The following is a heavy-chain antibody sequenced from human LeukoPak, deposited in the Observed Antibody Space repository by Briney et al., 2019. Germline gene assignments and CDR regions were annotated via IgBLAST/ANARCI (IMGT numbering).Heavy chain of an antibody. CDR1: GFTFSSYW. CDR2: IKQDGSEK. V-gene: IGHV3-7*01. CDR3: ARDGEISSSSDAFDI. D-gene: IGHD6-6*01. Sequence: RSGGSLRLSCAASGFTFSSYWMSWVRQAPGKGLEWVANIKQDGSEKYYVDSVKGRFTISRDNAKKSLYLQMNSLRAEDTAVYYCARDGEISSSSDAFDIWGQGTMVTVSS. J-gene: IGHJ3*02.